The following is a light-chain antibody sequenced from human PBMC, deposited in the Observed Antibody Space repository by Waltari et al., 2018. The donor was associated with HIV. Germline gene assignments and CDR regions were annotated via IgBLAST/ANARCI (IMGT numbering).Light chain of an antibody. CDR3: GTWDSRLSAFV. J-gene: IGLJ1*01. CDR1: SSTIGHTY. Sequence: QSILTQPPSVSAAPGQRATTSRSGSSSTIGHTYVSWYQHFPGTAPNLLIYDNNKRPSGIPDPFSGSKSGTSATLGITGLQTGDEADYYCGTWDSRLSAFVLGTGTSVTVL. CDR2: DNN. V-gene: IGLV1-51*01.